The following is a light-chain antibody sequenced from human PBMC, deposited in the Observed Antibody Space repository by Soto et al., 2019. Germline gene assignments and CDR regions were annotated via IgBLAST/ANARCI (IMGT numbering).Light chain of an antibody. Sequence: EIVIAQCPGTVSMSAGEIATLSCRASQSVSSSYLAWYQKKPGQAPRLLIYGASSRATGIPDRFSGSGCGRHTTLTISRLEPEDSVLYYCQQYGSPPRTFGQGTRLEIK. CDR1: QSVSSSY. CDR2: GAS. V-gene: IGKV3-20*01. J-gene: IGKJ5*01. CDR3: QQYGSPPRT.